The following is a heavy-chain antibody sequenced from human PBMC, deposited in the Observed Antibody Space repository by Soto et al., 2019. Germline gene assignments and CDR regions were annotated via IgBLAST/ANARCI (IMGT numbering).Heavy chain of an antibody. CDR1: GGTFSSYA. Sequence: QVQLVQSGAEVKKPGSSVKVSCKASGGTFSSYAISWVRQAPGQGLEWMGGIIPIFGTANYAQKFQGRVTITADESTSTAYRELSSLRSEDTAVYYCARDTSTSYSSGIAYWGQGTLVTVSS. J-gene: IGHJ4*02. D-gene: IGHD6-19*01. CDR3: ARDTSTSYSSGIAY. V-gene: IGHV1-69*01. CDR2: IIPIFGTA.